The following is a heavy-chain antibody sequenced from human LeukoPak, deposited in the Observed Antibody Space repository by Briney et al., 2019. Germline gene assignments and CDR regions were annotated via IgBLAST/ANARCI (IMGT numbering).Heavy chain of an antibody. J-gene: IGHJ4*02. CDR1: GFTFSSYA. Sequence: GGSLRLSCAASGFTFSSYAMHWVRQAPGKGLEWVAVISYDGSNKYYADSVKGRFTISRDNSKDTLYLQMNSLRAEDTAVYYCARGYSYGDYWGQGTLVTVSS. D-gene: IGHD5-18*01. CDR3: ARGYSYGDY. CDR2: ISYDGSNK. V-gene: IGHV3-30-3*01.